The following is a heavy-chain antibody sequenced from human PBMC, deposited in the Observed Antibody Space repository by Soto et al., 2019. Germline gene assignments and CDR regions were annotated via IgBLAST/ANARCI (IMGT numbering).Heavy chain of an antibody. Sequence: SETLSLTCTVSGGSINTGGYFWGWIRQPPGKGLEWIGSIYHSGSTYYNPSLKSRVTISVDTSKNQFSLKLSSVTAADTAVYYCASQYSSGWYAGNFDYWGQGTLVTVSS. V-gene: IGHV4-39*07. CDR3: ASQYSSGWYAGNFDY. D-gene: IGHD6-19*01. CDR1: GGSINTGGYF. CDR2: IYHSGST. J-gene: IGHJ4*02.